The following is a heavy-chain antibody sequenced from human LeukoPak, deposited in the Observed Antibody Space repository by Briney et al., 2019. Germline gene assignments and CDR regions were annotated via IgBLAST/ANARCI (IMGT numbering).Heavy chain of an antibody. CDR2: ISDDGGTK. CDR3: ARGYSSSWHHYYYYMDV. CDR1: GFTFSRYG. D-gene: IGHD6-13*01. J-gene: IGHJ6*03. V-gene: IGHV3-30*03. Sequence: PGGSLRLSCAASGFTFSRYGMHWVRQAPGKGLEWVAVISDDGGTKYYADSVKGRFTISRDSSKNTLYLQMNSLRPDDTAVYYCARGYSSSWHHYYYYMDVWGKGTTVTVSS.